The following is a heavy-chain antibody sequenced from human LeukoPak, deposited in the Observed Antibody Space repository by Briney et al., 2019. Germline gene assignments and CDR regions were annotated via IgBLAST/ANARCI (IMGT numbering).Heavy chain of an antibody. V-gene: IGHV3-23*01. J-gene: IGHJ4*02. CDR1: GGSISSGGYS. D-gene: IGHD4-17*01. CDR3: ARGSHGEHDY. CDR2: IGRSGDTT. Sequence: LSLTCAVSGGSISSGGYSWSWIRQPPGKGLEWVAAIGRSGDTTYYADSVKGRFTISRDNSKNTLYLQMSSLRVDDTAIYYCARGSHGEHDYWGQGTLVTVSS.